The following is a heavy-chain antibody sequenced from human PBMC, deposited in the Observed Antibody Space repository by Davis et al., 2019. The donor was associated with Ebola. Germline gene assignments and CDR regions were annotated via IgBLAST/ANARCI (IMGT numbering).Heavy chain of an antibody. V-gene: IGHV5-51*01. D-gene: IGHD6-13*01. CDR2: IYPGDSDT. Sequence: GESLKISCKGSGFSFTTSWIAWVRQMPGKGLEWMGIIYPGDSDTRYSPSFQGQVSISADKSISTAYLQWGSQKASDTAMYYCARRSSNWPIDYWGQGTLVTVSS. J-gene: IGHJ4*02. CDR1: GFSFTTSW. CDR3: ARRSSNWPIDY.